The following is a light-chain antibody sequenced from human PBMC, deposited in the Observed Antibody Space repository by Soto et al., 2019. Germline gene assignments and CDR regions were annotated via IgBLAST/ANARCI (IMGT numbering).Light chain of an antibody. CDR3: SSYTTATTRV. CDR1: SSDVGAYNY. Sequence: QSALTRPASVSGSPGQSITISCTGTSSDVGAYNYVSWYQQHPGKAPKLMIFDVSNRPSGVSNRFSGSKSGNTASLTISGLQAEDEADYYCSSYTTATTRVFGGGTQLTVL. CDR2: DVS. V-gene: IGLV2-14*01. J-gene: IGLJ3*02.